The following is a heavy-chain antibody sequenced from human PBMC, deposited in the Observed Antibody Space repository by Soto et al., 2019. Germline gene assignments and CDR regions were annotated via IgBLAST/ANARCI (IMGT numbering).Heavy chain of an antibody. D-gene: IGHD3-10*02. CDR3: AINVDSGYYVRLFDT. V-gene: IGHV1-69*01. Sequence: QVQLMQSGAEVKKPGSSVTVSCKASGGSFSTYPLSWVRQAPGQGLEWLGDIIPLFGTTTYAQKFQGRVTITADYSTSTAYRELSSLTSADTAVYYCAINVDSGYYVRLFDTWGQGTLVTVSS. CDR2: IIPLFGTT. CDR1: GGSFSTYP. J-gene: IGHJ5*02.